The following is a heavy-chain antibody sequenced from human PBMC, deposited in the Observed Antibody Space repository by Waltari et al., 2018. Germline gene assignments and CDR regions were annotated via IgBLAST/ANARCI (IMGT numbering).Heavy chain of an antibody. Sequence: QVQLVQSGAEVKKPGSSVRVSCRASGGNFGRYAITWVRQAPGQGLEWMGGTIPIFGSPMYAPKFQGRVSITADELTCTVYMELNSLRSDDTAIYYCARRKLGEAFDIWGQGTMVIVSS. J-gene: IGHJ3*02. CDR3: ARRKLGEAFDI. CDR2: TIPIFGSP. D-gene: IGHD3-16*01. V-gene: IGHV1-69*12. CDR1: GGNFGRYA.